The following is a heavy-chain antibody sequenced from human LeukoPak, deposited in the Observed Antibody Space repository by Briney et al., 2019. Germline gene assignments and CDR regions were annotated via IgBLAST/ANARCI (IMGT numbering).Heavy chain of an antibody. CDR1: GFTFSSYG. J-gene: IGHJ4*02. CDR3: AKEPTYYYDSSGYYYPDY. D-gene: IGHD3-22*01. V-gene: IGHV3-30*02. Sequence: GWSLRLSCAASGFTFSSYGMHWVRQAPGKGLEWVAFIRYDGSNKYYADSVKGRFTISRDNSKNTLYLQMNSLRAEDTAVYYCAKEPTYYYDSSGYYYPDYWGQGTLVTVSS. CDR2: IRYDGSNK.